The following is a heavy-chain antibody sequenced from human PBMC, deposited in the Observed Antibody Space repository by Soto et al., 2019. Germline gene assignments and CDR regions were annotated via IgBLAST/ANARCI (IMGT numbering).Heavy chain of an antibody. CDR2: IYWDDDK. D-gene: IGHD3-22*01. CDR1: GFSLSTSGVG. Sequence: QITLKESGPTLVKPTQTLTLTCTFSGFSLSTSGVGVGWIRQPPGKGLEWLALIYWDDDKRYSPSLKSRLTITKDTSKNQVVLTMTNVDPADTATYYCAHTRAIVVIVAEDEYFQPWGQGTLVTVSS. J-gene: IGHJ1*01. V-gene: IGHV2-5*02. CDR3: AHTRAIVVIVAEDEYFQP.